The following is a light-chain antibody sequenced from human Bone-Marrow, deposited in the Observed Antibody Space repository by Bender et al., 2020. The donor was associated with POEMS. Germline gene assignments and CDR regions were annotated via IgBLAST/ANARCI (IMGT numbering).Light chain of an antibody. CDR1: TSNIGAGYD. CDR3: AAWDDSLNGPWV. CDR2: GDN. J-gene: IGLJ3*02. V-gene: IGLV1-50*01. Sequence: QSVLTQPPSVSGAPGQRVTISCTGSTSNIGAGYDVHWYQQLPGTAPKLLIYGDNNRPSGVPGRFSGSKSGTSASLAISGLQSEDEADYFCAAWDDSLNGPWVFGGGTKLTVL.